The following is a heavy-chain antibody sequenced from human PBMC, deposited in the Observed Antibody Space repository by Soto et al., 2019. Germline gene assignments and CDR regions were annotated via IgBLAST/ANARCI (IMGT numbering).Heavy chain of an antibody. CDR1: GYSISSTYY. CDR2: VYHSGST. V-gene: IGHV4-38-2*01. J-gene: IGHJ4*02. D-gene: IGHD6-19*01. Sequence: SETLSLTCAVSGYSISSTYYWGWTRQPPGKGLEWIGSVYHSGSTYYNPSLKSRVTISLDTSKNQFSLKLSSVTAADTAVYYCARTRSREVAAYFDYWGQGILVTVSS. CDR3: ARTRSREVAAYFDY.